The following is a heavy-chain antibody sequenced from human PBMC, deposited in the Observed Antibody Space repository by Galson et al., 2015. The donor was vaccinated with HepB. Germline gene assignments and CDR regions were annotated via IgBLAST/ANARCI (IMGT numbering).Heavy chain of an antibody. CDR3: ASVFPHSSWFPYFDY. D-gene: IGHD6-13*01. CDR1: GFTFSSYS. V-gene: IGHV3-48*02. Sequence: SLRLSCAASGFTFSSYSMNWVRQAPGKGLEWVSYISSSSSTIYYADSVKGRFTISRDNAKNSLYLQMNSLRDEDTAVYYCASVFPHSSWFPYFDYWGQGTLVTVSS. CDR2: ISSSSSTI. J-gene: IGHJ4*02.